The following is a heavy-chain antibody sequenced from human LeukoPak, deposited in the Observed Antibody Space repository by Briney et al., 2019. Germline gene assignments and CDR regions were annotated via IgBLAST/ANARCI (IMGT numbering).Heavy chain of an antibody. V-gene: IGHV4-39*01. CDR2: IYYSGST. Sequence: PSETLSLTCTVSGGSISSSSYYWGWIRQPPGKGLEWIGSIYYSGSTYYNPSLKSRVTISVDTSKSQFSLKLSSVTAADTAVYYCARHGNYGGNSYPLANWFDPWGQGTLVTVSS. CDR3: ARHGNYGGNSYPLANWFDP. CDR1: GGSISSSSYY. J-gene: IGHJ5*02. D-gene: IGHD4-23*01.